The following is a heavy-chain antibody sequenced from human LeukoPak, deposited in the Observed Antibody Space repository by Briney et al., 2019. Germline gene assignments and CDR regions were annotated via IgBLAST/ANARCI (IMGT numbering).Heavy chain of an antibody. CDR1: GDSISRSTYY. V-gene: IGHV4-39*02. D-gene: IGHD7-27*01. CDR2: VYYGRSP. CDR3: ARSIGTGTFSY. J-gene: IGHJ4*02. Sequence: PSETLSLTCTVSGDSISRSTYYWAWIRQPPGKGLEWIGSVYYGRSPYFNPSLESRATISVDTSKNHFSLKMSSVTAADTAVYHCARSIGTGTFSYWGQGTLVTVSS.